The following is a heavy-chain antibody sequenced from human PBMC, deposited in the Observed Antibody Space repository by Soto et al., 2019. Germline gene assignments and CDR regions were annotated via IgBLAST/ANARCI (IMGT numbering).Heavy chain of an antibody. Sequence: EVQLVDSGGGLVQPGGSLRLSCAASGFIFNNYWMHWVRQAPGKGLVWVARISGDESTTTYVGSAKGRFTISRDNAKNTVYLQMNSLRVEDTAVYYCGRGSGPRGRPYWGQGILVTVSS. CDR3: GRGSGPRGRPY. CDR2: ISGDESTT. V-gene: IGHV3-74*01. D-gene: IGHD1-26*01. J-gene: IGHJ4*02. CDR1: GFIFNNYW.